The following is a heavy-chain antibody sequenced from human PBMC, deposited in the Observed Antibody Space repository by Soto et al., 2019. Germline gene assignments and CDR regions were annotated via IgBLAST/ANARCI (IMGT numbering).Heavy chain of an antibody. CDR1: GGTFSSYT. J-gene: IGHJ6*03. D-gene: IGHD3-10*01. V-gene: IGHV1-69*02. Sequence: SVKVSCKASGGTFSSYTISWVRQAPGQGLEWMGRIIPILGIANYAQKFQGRVTITADKSTSTAYMELSSLRSEDTAVYYCAKGTMVRGVNVSEYYYYYMDVWGKGTTVTVSS. CDR2: IIPILGIA. CDR3: AKGTMVRGVNVSEYYYYYMDV.